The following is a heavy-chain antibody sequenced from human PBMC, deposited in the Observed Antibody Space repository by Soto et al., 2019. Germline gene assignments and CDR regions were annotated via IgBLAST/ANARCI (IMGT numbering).Heavy chain of an antibody. V-gene: IGHV1-18*01. J-gene: IGHJ4*02. D-gene: IGHD3-22*01. CDR1: GYTFTNYG. CDR3: ARSGSNGYYLDY. Sequence: QVQLVQSGAEVKKPGASVKVSCKASGYTFTNYGLNWVRQAPGQGLEWMGWISPYNGNTNYAQMLQGRVTMTKDTSTSTAYMELRSLRSDDTAVYYCARSGSNGYYLDYWGQGTLVTVSS. CDR2: ISPYNGNT.